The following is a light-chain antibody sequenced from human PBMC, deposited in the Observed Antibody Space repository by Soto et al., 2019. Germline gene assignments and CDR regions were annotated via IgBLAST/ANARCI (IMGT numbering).Light chain of an antibody. Sequence: DIQMTQSPSTLSASVGDRVTIICRASQSISTWLAWYQQKPGKAPKLLMYDASRLESGVPSRFSGSGSGTEFTLTITSLQPDDFATYYCQQYKTYWTFSQGTKVDIK. CDR3: QQYKTYWT. V-gene: IGKV1-5*02. CDR1: QSISTW. CDR2: DAS. J-gene: IGKJ1*01.